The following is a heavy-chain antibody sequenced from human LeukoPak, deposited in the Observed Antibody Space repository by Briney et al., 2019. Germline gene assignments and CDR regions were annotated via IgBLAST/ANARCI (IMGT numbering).Heavy chain of an antibody. CDR3: ARTTYFYDTSGYYYGN. Sequence: SETLSLTCGVYGGSFSGYHWSWIRQPPGKGLERVGEIKYSGSSNYNPSLKSRVNISVDTSKNQFSLKLSSVTAADTAVYYCARTTYFYDTSGYYYGNWGQGTLVTVSS. CDR1: GGSFSGYH. CDR2: IKYSGSS. J-gene: IGHJ4*02. V-gene: IGHV4-34*01. D-gene: IGHD3-22*01.